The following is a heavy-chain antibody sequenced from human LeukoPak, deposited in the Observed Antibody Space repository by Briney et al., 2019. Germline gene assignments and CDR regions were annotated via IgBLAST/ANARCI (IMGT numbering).Heavy chain of an antibody. J-gene: IGHJ4*02. CDR1: GFTFGNSP. D-gene: IGHD3-22*01. CDR2: ISGSGGST. V-gene: IGHV3-23*01. Sequence: GGSLRLSCAASGFTFGNSPMSWVRQAPGKGLEWVSAISGSGGSTYYADSVKGRFTISRDNSKNTLYLQMNSLRAEDTAVYYCAKAYDSSGYFFAFDYWGQGTLVTVSS. CDR3: AKAYDSSGYFFAFDY.